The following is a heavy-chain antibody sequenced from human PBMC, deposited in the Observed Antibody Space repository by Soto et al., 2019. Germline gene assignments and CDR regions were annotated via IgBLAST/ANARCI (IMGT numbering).Heavy chain of an antibody. CDR3: TTEAGYCSGGSCYYYYYYYYMDV. Sequence: GGSLRLSCAASGFTFSNAWMSWVRQAPGKGLEWVGRIKSKTDGGTTDYAAPVKGRFTISRDDSKNTLYLQMNSLKTEDTAVYYCTTEAGYCSGGSCYYYYYYYYMDVWGKGTTVTVSS. CDR1: GFTFSNAW. J-gene: IGHJ6*03. V-gene: IGHV3-15*01. D-gene: IGHD2-15*01. CDR2: IKSKTDGGTT.